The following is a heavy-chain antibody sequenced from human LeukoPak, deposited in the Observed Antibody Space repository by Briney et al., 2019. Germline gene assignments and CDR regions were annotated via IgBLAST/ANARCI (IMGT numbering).Heavy chain of an antibody. CDR3: ARGRGYSGFPFDY. D-gene: IGHD5-12*01. CDR2: IYHSGST. Sequence: PSETLSLTCTVSGGSISSGGYYWSWIRQPPGKGLEWIGYIYHSGSTYYNPSLKSRVTISVDTSKKQFSLKLSSVTAADTAVYYCARGRGYSGFPFDYWGQGTWSPSPQ. CDR1: GGSISSGGYY. J-gene: IGHJ4*02. V-gene: IGHV4-30-2*01.